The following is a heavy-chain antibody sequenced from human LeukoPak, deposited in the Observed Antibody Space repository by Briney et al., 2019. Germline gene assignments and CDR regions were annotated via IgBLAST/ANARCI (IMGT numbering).Heavy chain of an antibody. Sequence: SETLSLTCTVSGYSISSGYYWGWIRQPPGKGLEWIGSIYHSGSTYYNPSLKSRVTISVDTSKNQFSLKLSSVTAADTAVYYCARSPDYGGNSFLFDYWGQGTLVTVSS. CDR1: GYSISSGYY. D-gene: IGHD4-23*01. J-gene: IGHJ4*02. V-gene: IGHV4-38-2*02. CDR3: ARSPDYGGNSFLFDY. CDR2: IYHSGST.